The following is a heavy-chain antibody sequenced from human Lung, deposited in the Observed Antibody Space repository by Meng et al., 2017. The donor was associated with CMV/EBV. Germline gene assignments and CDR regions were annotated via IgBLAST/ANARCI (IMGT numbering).Heavy chain of an antibody. V-gene: IGHV5-51*07. CDR2: IYPGDSDT. D-gene: IGHD6-6*01. J-gene: IGHJ4*02. CDR3: ARKEESYSSSGFDY. Sequence: GESXKISCKGSGYSFTSYWIGWVHQMPGKGLEWMGIIYPGDSDTRYSPSYQGQVTIPDNKSISTANLQWSSLKASDTAMYYCARKEESYSSSGFDYWGQGXLVTVSS. CDR1: GYSFTSYW.